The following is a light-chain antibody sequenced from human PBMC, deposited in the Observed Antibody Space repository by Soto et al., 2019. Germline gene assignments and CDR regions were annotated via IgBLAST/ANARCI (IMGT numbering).Light chain of an antibody. CDR1: QSVSSSY. CDR3: QYHGSSPIT. CDR2: AAS. V-gene: IGKV3-20*01. Sequence: IVLTQSPGTLSLSPGERATLSCRASQSVSSSYLAWYQQKPGQAPRLLIFAASSRASGIPDRFSGSESGTDFTLTISRLEPEDFALFYCQYHGSSPITFGQGTRLEIK. J-gene: IGKJ5*01.